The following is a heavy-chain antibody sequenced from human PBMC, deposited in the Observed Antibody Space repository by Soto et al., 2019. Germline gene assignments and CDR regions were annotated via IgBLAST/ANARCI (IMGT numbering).Heavy chain of an antibody. Sequence: EVQLVGSGGGLVQPGGSLRLSCAASGFTFSGYSMSWVRQAPGKRPEWVSFISDTTTNKLYADSVKGRFTISRDNAQNSLYLQMNSLRDEDTAIYYCARSLPLFGVTFEYWGRGTLVTVSS. D-gene: IGHD3-16*01. V-gene: IGHV3-48*02. J-gene: IGHJ4*02. CDR3: ARSLPLFGVTFEY. CDR2: ISDTTTNK. CDR1: GFTFSGYS.